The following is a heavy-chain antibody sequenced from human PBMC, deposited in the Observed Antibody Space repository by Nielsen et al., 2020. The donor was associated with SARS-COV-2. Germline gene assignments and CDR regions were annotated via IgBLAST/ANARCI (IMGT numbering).Heavy chain of an antibody. Sequence: LSLTRAASGFTFSSYAMSWVRQAPGKGLEWVSAISGSGGSTYYADSVKGRFTISRDNSKNTLYLQMNSLRAEDTAVYYCAKFRREVPAASNWFDPWGQGTLVTVSS. CDR1: GFTFSSYA. D-gene: IGHD2-2*01. J-gene: IGHJ5*02. CDR3: AKFRREVPAASNWFDP. CDR2: ISGSGGST. V-gene: IGHV3-23*01.